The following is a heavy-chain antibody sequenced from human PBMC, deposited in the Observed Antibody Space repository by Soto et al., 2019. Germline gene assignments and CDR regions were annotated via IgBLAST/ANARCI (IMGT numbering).Heavy chain of an antibody. CDR1: GFTLSIYN. CDR3: ERGPDYQLLFVLDY. D-gene: IGHD2-2*01. V-gene: IGHV3-30-3*01. CDR2: ISKDGSNK. J-gene: IGHJ4*02. Sequence: QVQVVESGGGVVQPGTSLRLSCAASGFTLSIYNMHWVRQAPGKGLEWVAVISKDGSNKYYADSVKGRFTISRDNSKNTLYLQMNGLRAEDTAVYYCERGPDYQLLFVLDYWGQGTLVTVSS.